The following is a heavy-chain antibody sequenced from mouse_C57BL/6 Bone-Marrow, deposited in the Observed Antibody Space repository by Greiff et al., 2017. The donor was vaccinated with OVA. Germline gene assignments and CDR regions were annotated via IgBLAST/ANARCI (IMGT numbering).Heavy chain of an antibody. CDR3: ARSQGLRRTDY. CDR1: GYTFTSYW. D-gene: IGHD2-4*01. Sequence: QVQLQQPGTELVKPGASVKLSCKASGYTFTSYWMHWVKQRPGQGLEWIGNINPSNGGTNYNEKLKSKATLTVDKSYSTAYMQLSSLTSEDSAVYECARSQGLRRTDYWGKGTTLTVSS. V-gene: IGHV1-53*01. CDR2: INPSNGGT. J-gene: IGHJ2*01.